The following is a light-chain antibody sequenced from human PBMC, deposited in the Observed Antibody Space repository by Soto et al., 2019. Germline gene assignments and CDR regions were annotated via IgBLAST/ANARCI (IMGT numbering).Light chain of an antibody. CDR1: SSNIGAGYD. CDR3: QSYDSSLSGSDVV. J-gene: IGLJ2*01. CDR2: GNS. Sequence: QSVLTQPPSVFGAPGQRVTISCTGSSSNIGAGYDVHWYQQLPGTAPKLLIYGNSNRPSGVPDRFSGSKSGTSASLAITGLQAEDEADYYCQSYDSSLSGSDVVFGGGTQLTVL. V-gene: IGLV1-40*01.